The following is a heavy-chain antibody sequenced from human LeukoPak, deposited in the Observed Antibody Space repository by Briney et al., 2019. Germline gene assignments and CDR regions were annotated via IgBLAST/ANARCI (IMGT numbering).Heavy chain of an antibody. D-gene: IGHD4-23*01. J-gene: IGHJ4*02. V-gene: IGHV4-30-2*01. CDR1: GGSISSGGYY. CDR2: IYHSGST. Sequence: SETLSLTCTVSGGSISSGGYYWSWIRQPPGKGLEWIGYIYHSGSTYYNPSLKSRVTISVDRSKNQFSLKLSSVTAADAAVYYCARVPPGGGNLWYFDYWGQGTLVTVSS. CDR3: ARVPPGGGNLWYFDY.